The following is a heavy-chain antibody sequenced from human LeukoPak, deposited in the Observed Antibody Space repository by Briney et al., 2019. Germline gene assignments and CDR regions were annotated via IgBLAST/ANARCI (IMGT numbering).Heavy chain of an antibody. Sequence: GGSLRLSCAASEFTFSDYSMNWVRQAPGKGLEWVSYIDENSKTIYYADSVKGRFTISRDNAKNSLYLQMNSLRAEDTAVYYCARKTDSGGQGDYWGPGTLVTVSS. J-gene: IGHJ4*02. V-gene: IGHV3-48*01. CDR1: EFTFSDYS. CDR3: ARKTDSGGQGDY. CDR2: IDENSKTI. D-gene: IGHD3-22*01.